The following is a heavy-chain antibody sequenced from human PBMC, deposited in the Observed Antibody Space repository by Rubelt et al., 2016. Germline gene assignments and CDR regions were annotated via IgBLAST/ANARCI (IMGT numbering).Heavy chain of an antibody. CDR3: ARGRFLEWLPPDY. Sequence: QLQLQESGPGLVKPSETPSLTCTVSGGSISSSGYYWGWIRQPPGKGLEWIGSIYYSGSTYYNPSLKSRVTISVDTSKNQFSLKLGSVTAADTAVYYCARGRFLEWLPPDYWGQGTLVTVSS. V-gene: IGHV4-39*01. CDR2: IYYSGST. CDR1: GGSISSSGYY. D-gene: IGHD3-3*01. J-gene: IGHJ4*02.